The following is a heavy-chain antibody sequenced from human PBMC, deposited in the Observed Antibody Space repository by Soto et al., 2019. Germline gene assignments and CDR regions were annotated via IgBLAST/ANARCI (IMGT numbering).Heavy chain of an antibody. CDR1: GGSISSSSYY. D-gene: IGHD6-6*01. V-gene: IGHV4-39*01. CDR3: ARLSIAARPDDY. CDR2: IYYSGST. J-gene: IGHJ4*02. Sequence: SETLSLTCTVSGGSISSSSYYWGWIRQPPGKGLEWIGSIYYSGSTYYNPSLKSRVTISVDTSKNQFSLKLSSVTAADTAVYYCARLSIAARPDDYWGKGPLVTVSS.